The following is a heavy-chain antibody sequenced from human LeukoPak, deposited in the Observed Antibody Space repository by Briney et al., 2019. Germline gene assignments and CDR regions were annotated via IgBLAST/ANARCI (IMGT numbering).Heavy chain of an antibody. D-gene: IGHD1-26*01. Sequence: SETLSLTCTVSGGSISSSSYYWGWIRQPPGKGLEWIGSIYYSGSTYYNPSLKSRVTISVDTSKNQFSLKLSSVTAADTAVYYCARGRVGATVISKWGQGTLVTVSS. V-gene: IGHV4-39*07. CDR3: ARGRVGATVISK. CDR1: GGSISSSSYY. J-gene: IGHJ4*02. CDR2: IYYSGST.